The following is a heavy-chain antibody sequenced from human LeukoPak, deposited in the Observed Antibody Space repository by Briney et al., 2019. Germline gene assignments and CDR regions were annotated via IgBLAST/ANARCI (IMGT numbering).Heavy chain of an antibody. Sequence: GGSLRLSCAASGFTFSSYAMSWVRQAPGKGLEWVSAISGSGGSTYYADSVKGRFTISRDNAKNSLYLQMNSLRAEDTAVYYCARDPYCSSTSCPNDAFDIRGQGTMVTVSS. CDR1: GFTFSSYA. J-gene: IGHJ3*02. V-gene: IGHV3-23*01. CDR3: ARDPYCSSTSCPNDAFDI. CDR2: ISGSGGST. D-gene: IGHD2-2*01.